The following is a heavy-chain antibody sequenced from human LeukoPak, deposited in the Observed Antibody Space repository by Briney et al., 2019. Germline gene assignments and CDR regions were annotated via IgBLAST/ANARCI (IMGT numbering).Heavy chain of an antibody. Sequence: GGSLRLSCSASGFTFSSYSMNWVRQAPGRGLEWVSSISSSSSYITYADSVKGRFTISRDNAKNSLYLQKDSLRAEDTAVYYCARDSPYSSWGENFQHWGQGTLVTVSS. CDR3: ARDSPYSSWGENFQH. V-gene: IGHV3-21*01. CDR2: ISSSSSYI. J-gene: IGHJ1*01. CDR1: GFTFSSYS. D-gene: IGHD6-6*01.